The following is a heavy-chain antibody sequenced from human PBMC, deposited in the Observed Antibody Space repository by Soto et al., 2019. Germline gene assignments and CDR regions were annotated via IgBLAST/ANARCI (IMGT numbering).Heavy chain of an antibody. V-gene: IGHV4-39*01. CDR2: IYYSGST. CDR3: ARKRLATVTNLFDP. CDR1: GGSVSSGSYY. J-gene: IGHJ5*02. Sequence: SETLSLTCTVSGGSVSSGSYYWSWIRQPPGKGLEWIGYIYYSGSTYYNPSLKSRVTISVDTSKNQFSLKLSSVTAADTAVYYCARKRLATVTNLFDPRGQRTPVTVSS. D-gene: IGHD4-4*01.